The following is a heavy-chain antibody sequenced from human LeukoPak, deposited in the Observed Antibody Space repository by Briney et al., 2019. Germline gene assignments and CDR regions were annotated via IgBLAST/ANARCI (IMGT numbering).Heavy chain of an antibody. J-gene: IGHJ4*02. CDR2: ISPKNGGT. V-gene: IGHV1-2*02. CDR1: GYTFSAYY. D-gene: IGHD3-3*01. Sequence: GASVKVSCKTSGYTFSAYYIHWVRQAPGQGLEWMGWISPKNGGTKYAEKFQGRITITKDTSISSAYMEMTRLTSDDTAVYYCARGSPASGRFPFEHWGQGTLVTVSS. CDR3: ARGSPASGRFPFEH.